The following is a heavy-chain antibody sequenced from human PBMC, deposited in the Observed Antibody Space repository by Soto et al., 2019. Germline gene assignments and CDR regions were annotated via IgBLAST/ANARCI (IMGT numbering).Heavy chain of an antibody. Sequence: SETLSLTCTVSVASISRYYWSWIRQSPGKGLEWMGYLYNTGSTIYNPSLKSRVTISVDTSKNQFSLKMNSVTAADTAVYYCARDLWGYCGTDCYPLDVWGQGPTVTVSS. CDR3: ARDLWGYCGTDCYPLDV. CDR2: LYNTGST. V-gene: IGHV4-59*01. J-gene: IGHJ6*02. D-gene: IGHD2-21*02. CDR1: VASISRYY.